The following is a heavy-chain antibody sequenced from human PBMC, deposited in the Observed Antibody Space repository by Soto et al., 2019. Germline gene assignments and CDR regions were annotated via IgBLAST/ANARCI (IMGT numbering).Heavy chain of an antibody. Sequence: EVQLLESGGGLVQPGGSLRLSCAASGFTFSSYAMKWVRQAPDKGLEWVSLIGESGTPTYYADSVKGRFTISRDNSGNTLFLEMYSLRAEDTAVYYCARYIPGVRYYGMDVWGQGTTVTVSS. V-gene: IGHV3-23*01. CDR1: GFTFSSYA. D-gene: IGHD2-2*01. CDR2: IGESGTPT. CDR3: ARYIPGVRYYGMDV. J-gene: IGHJ6*01.